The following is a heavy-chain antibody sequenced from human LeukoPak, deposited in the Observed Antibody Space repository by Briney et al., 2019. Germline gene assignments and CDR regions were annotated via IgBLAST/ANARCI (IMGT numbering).Heavy chain of an antibody. CDR3: ARHHYDYVWGSYRYDY. CDR2: IYTSGST. J-gene: IGHJ4*02. D-gene: IGHD3-16*02. Sequence: SETLSLTCTVSGGSISSYYWSWIRQPAGKGLEWIGRIYTSGSTNYNPSLKSRVTMSVDTSKNQFSLKLSSVTAADTAVYYCARHHYDYVWGSYRYDYWGQGTLVTVSS. V-gene: IGHV4-4*07. CDR1: GGSISSYY.